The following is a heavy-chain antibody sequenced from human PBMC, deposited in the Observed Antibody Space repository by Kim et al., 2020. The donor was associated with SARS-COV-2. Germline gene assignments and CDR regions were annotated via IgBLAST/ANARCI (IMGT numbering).Heavy chain of an antibody. CDR1: GFTFDDYA. D-gene: IGHD5-12*01. J-gene: IGHJ6*02. V-gene: IGHV3-9*01. Sequence: GGSLRLSCAASGFTFDDYAMHWVRQAPGKGLEWVSGISWNSGSIGYADSVKGRFTISRDNAKNSLYLQMNSLRAEDTALYYCAKAVGLRFTGSSYYCGKDVWRPGTTVTVAS. CDR3: AKAVGLRFTGSSYYCGKDV. CDR2: ISWNSGSI.